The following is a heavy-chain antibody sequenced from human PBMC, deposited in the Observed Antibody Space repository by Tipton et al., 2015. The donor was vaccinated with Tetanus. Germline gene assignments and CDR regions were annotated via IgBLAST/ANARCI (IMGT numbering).Heavy chain of an antibody. V-gene: IGHV4-34*01. CDR3: ARVKGTYNHYGLDV. J-gene: IGHJ6*02. Sequence: TLSLTCSVYGGSFSGSYWSWVRQPPGKGLEWIGEVHPRGSTNYNPSLKSRVTISGDRSQNQISLRLRSVTAADTAVYYCARVKGTYNHYGLDVWGQGTTVTVAS. D-gene: IGHD3-10*01. CDR1: GGSFSGSY. CDR2: VHPRGST.